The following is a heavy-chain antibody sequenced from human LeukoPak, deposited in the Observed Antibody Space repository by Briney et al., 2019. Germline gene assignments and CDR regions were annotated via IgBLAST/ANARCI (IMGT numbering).Heavy chain of an antibody. V-gene: IGHV3-33*01. J-gene: IGHJ4*02. CDR1: GFTFSSYG. CDR2: IWYGGSIK. CDR3: ARDRCTNGVCYYDY. D-gene: IGHD2-8*01. Sequence: KPGRSLRLSCAASGFTFSSYGMHWVRQAPGKGLEWVAVIWYGGSIKYYGDSVRGRFTISRDNPKNTLFLQMNSLRAEDTAVYYCARDRCTNGVCYYDYWGQGTLVTVSS.